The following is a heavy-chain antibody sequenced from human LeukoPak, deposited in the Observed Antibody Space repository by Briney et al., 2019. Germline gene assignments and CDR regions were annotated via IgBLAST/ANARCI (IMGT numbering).Heavy chain of an antibody. D-gene: IGHD3-22*01. CDR3: TTGSEYPSDSSGFYSPPRLDF. CDR1: GFTFSTAW. Sequence: GGSLRLSCAASGFTFSTAWMNWVRQAPGKGLEWVGRIKSSNDGGAIDYAAFVKGRFTISRDDSKDTLYLQVSGLKTEDTAVYYFTTGSEYPSDSSGFYSPPRLDFWGQGPLVTVSS. CDR2: IKSSNDGGAI. V-gene: IGHV3-15*07. J-gene: IGHJ4*02.